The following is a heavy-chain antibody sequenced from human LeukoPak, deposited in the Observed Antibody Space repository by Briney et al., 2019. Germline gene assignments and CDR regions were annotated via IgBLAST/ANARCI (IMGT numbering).Heavy chain of an antibody. CDR3: ARGGTYHAFDI. Sequence: GGSLRLSCEASGFTFSSHWIYWVRQAPGKGLACVSRINNDGSGTTYADSVKGRFTISRGNAKNTVYLQMNSLRVEDTAVYYCARGGTYHAFDIWGQGTTVTVSS. D-gene: IGHD1-26*01. J-gene: IGHJ3*02. CDR2: INNDGSGT. CDR1: GFTFSSHW. V-gene: IGHV3-74*01.